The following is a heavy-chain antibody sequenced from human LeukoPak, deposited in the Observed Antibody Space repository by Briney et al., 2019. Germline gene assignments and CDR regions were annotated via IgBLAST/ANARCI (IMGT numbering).Heavy chain of an antibody. CDR3: ARVYCSGGSCYSSFGGYFDY. V-gene: IGHV1-18*01. CDR1: GYTFTSYG. CDR2: ISAYNGHT. Sequence: ASVKVSCKASGYTFTSYGISWVRQAPGQGLEWMGWISAYNGHTNYAQKLQGRVTMTTDTSTSTAYMELRSLRSDDTAVYYCARVYCSGGSCYSSFGGYFDYWGQGTLVTVSS. D-gene: IGHD2-15*01. J-gene: IGHJ4*02.